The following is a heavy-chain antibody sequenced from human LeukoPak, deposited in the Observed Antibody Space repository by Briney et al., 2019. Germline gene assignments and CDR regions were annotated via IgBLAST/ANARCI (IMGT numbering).Heavy chain of an antibody. D-gene: IGHD1-26*01. J-gene: IGHJ3*02. Sequence: PGGSLRLSCAASGFTFSDYYMSWIRQAPGKGLEWVSYISSSGSTIYYAYSVKGRFTISRDNAKNTLYLQMNRLRAEDTAVYYCGRGGSYLSAFDIWGQGTMVTVSS. V-gene: IGHV3-11*01. CDR2: ISSSGSTI. CDR3: GRGGSYLSAFDI. CDR1: GFTFSDYY.